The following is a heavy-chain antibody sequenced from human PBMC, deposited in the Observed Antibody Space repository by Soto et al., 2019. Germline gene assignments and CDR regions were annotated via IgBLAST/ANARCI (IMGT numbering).Heavy chain of an antibody. Sequence: SETLSLTCTVSGGSISSYYWSWIRQPPGKGLEWIGYIYYSGSTNYNPSLKSRVTISVDTSKNQFSLKLSSVTAADTAVYYCSRDRNWNDRGNYYYGMDVWGQGTTVTVSS. CDR3: SRDRNWNDRGNYYYGMDV. CDR2: IYYSGST. CDR1: GGSISSYY. J-gene: IGHJ6*02. V-gene: IGHV4-59*01. D-gene: IGHD1-1*01.